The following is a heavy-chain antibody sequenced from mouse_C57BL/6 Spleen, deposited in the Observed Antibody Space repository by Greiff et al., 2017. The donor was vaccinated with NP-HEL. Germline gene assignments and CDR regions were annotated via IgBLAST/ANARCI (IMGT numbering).Heavy chain of an antibody. D-gene: IGHD1-1*01. CDR2: ISDGGSYT. CDR1: GFTFSSYA. J-gene: IGHJ2*01. V-gene: IGHV5-4*01. CDR3: ARDFTTVVAKYFDY. Sequence: EVKLVESGGGLVKPGGSLKLSCAASGFTFSSYAMSWVRQTPEKRLEWVATISDGGSYTYYPDNVKGRFTISRDNAKNNLYLQMSHLKSEDTAMYYCARDFTTVVAKYFDYWGQGTTLTVSS.